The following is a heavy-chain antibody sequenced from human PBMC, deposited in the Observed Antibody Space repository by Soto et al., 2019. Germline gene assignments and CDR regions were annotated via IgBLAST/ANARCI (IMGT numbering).Heavy chain of an antibody. CDR3: ARAPDGVKYYDSSGYFY. Sequence: HPGGSLTLSCAASGPTFSSYAMHWVRQAPGKGREWVAVVSYDESNKYYADSVKGRFTIFRDNSKNTLYLQMNSLRAEDTAVYYCARAPDGVKYYDSSGYFYWGQGTLVTVYS. CDR1: GPTFSSYA. CDR2: VSYDESNK. D-gene: IGHD3-22*01. V-gene: IGHV3-30-3*01. J-gene: IGHJ4*02.